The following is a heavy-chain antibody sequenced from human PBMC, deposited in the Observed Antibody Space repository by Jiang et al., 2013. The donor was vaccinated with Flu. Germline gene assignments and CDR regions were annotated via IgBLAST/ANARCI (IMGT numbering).Heavy chain of an antibody. CDR2: ISYDGSNK. V-gene: IGHV3-30*18. Sequence: GLEWVAVISYDGSNKYYADSVKGRFTISRDDSKNTVHLQMNSLRAEDTAVYYCAKDTWPWYHYHMDVWGQGTTVTVSS. J-gene: IGHJ6*02. CDR3: AKDTWPWYHYHMDV.